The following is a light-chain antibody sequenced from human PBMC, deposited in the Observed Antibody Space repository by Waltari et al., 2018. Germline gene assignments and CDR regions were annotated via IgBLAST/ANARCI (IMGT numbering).Light chain of an antibody. CDR2: DGS. V-gene: IGLV2-11*01. CDR3: CSYAGSYAWV. J-gene: IGLJ3*02. CDR1: SSAVGGYNY. Sequence: QSALTQPRSVSGSPGQSVTISCTGTSSAVGGYNYVSWYQQHPGKAPQLNIYDGSKRPSGVPDRFSGSKSGNTASLTISGLQAEDEADYYCCSYAGSYAWVFGGGTKLTVL.